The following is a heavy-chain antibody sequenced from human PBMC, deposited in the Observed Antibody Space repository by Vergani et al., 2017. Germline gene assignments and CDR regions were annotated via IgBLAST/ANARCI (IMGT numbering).Heavy chain of an antibody. CDR1: GGSMSGYY. Sequence: QVRLQESGPGLVKPSETLSLTCSVSGGSMSGYYWSWIRQPQGKELEWIGYMYHSGSTNYNPSLETRVTISGDTSKNQFSLNLNSVTAADTGVYYCGRVADFYGLGSRLLDLWGQGILVTVSS. D-gene: IGHD3-10*01. CDR3: GRVADFYGLGSRLLDL. V-gene: IGHV4-59*01. CDR2: MYHSGST. J-gene: IGHJ5*02.